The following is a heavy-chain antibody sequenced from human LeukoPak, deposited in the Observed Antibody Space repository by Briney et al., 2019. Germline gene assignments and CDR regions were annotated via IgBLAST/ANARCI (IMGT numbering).Heavy chain of an antibody. CDR3: ARVSSGLLGY. CDR1: GGSISSYY. V-gene: IGHV4-59*01. CDR2: ISYSGST. Sequence: SETLSLTCTVSGGSISSYYWSWIRQPPGKGLEWIGYISYSGSTNYNPSLKSRVTISVDTSKNQFSLKLSSVTAADTAVYYCARVSSGLLGYWGQGTLVTVSS. J-gene: IGHJ4*02. D-gene: IGHD6-19*01.